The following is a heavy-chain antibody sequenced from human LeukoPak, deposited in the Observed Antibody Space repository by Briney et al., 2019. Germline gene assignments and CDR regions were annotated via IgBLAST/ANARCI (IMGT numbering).Heavy chain of an antibody. V-gene: IGHV1-2*06. D-gene: IGHD2-15*01. CDR1: GYTFTGYY. CDR2: INPNSGGT. CDR3: ARAPAPFCSGGSCYNFDY. Sequence: ASVKVSCKASGYTFTGYYMHWVRQAPGQGLEWMGRINPNSGGTNYAQKFQGRVTMTRDTSISTAYMELSSLRSEDTAVYYCARAPAPFCSGGSCYNFDYWGQGTLVTVSS. J-gene: IGHJ4*02.